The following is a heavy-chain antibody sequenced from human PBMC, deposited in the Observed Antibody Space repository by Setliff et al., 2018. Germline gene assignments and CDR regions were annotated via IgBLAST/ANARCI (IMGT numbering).Heavy chain of an antibody. Sequence: VASVKVSCKASGYSLSNYVMNWVRQAPGQGLEWMGWINTKTGDPSYAQGYTGRFAFSLDTSDSTTYLDISTLKAEDTATYFCARADHLVTTTFDYWGQGTLVTAPQ. V-gene: IGHV7-4-1*02. D-gene: IGHD4-17*01. CDR3: ARADHLVTTTFDY. CDR1: GYSLSNYV. CDR2: INTKTGDP. J-gene: IGHJ4*01.